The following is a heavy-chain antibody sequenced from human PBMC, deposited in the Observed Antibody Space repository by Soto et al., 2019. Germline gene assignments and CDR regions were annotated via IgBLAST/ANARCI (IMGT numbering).Heavy chain of an antibody. CDR1: GFSLTTTGVG. CDR3: AHRRVTDGAWFDP. CDR2: IYWDDAE. Sequence: QIILEESGPALVKSTQTLTLTCAFSGFSLTTTGVGVGWFRRPPGKALEWLALIYWDDAERYSPSLKSRLTITKDTSQNQVVLTLTNVDPVDTATYFCAHRRVTDGAWFDPWGQGTLVTVSS. V-gene: IGHV2-5*02. D-gene: IGHD2-21*02. J-gene: IGHJ5*02.